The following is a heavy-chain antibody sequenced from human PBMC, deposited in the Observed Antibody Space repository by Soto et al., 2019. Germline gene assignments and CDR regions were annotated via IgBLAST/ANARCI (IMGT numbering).Heavy chain of an antibody. J-gene: IGHJ4*02. D-gene: IGHD2-2*01. V-gene: IGHV3-7*05. CDR1: GFTFSTYW. CDR3: ASRYLEYCSSASCSAPYDF. Sequence: EVQLVESGGGLVQPGGSLRLSCATSGFTFSTYWMTWVRQAPGKGLEWVANIKQDGSEKYYVDSLKGRFTISRDNTKKALYLQMNRLRAEDTAVYYCASRYLEYCSSASCSAPYDFWGQGTLVTVSS. CDR2: IKQDGSEK.